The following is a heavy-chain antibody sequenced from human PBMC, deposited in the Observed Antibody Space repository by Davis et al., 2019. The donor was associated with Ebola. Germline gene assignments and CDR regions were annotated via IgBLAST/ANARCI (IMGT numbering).Heavy chain of an antibody. CDR3: ARAGVGGYIAAAGDNWFDP. J-gene: IGHJ5*02. CDR1: GYTFSSYA. CDR2: IIPIFGTA. Sequence: SVKVSCKASGYTFSSYAISWVRQAPGQGLEWMGGIIPIFGTANSAQKFQGRVTITADKSTSTAYMELSSLRSEDTAVYYCARAGVGGYIAAAGDNWFDPWGQGTLVTVSS. D-gene: IGHD6-13*01. V-gene: IGHV1-69*06.